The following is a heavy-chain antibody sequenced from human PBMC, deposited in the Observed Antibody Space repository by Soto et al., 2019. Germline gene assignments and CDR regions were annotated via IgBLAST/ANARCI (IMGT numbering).Heavy chain of an antibody. D-gene: IGHD7-27*01. J-gene: IGHJ6*03. CDR3: ARVPGASYYYMDV. V-gene: IGHV1-69*02. CDR2: IIPILGIA. Sequence: SVKVSCKASGGTFSSYTISWVRQAPGQGLEWMGRIIPILGIANYAQKFQGRVTITADKSTSTAYMELSSLRSEDTAVYYCARVPGASYYYMDVWGKGTTVTVSS. CDR1: GGTFSSYT.